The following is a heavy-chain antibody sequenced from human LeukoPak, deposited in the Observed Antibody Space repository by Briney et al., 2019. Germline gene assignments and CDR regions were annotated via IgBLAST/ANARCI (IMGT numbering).Heavy chain of an antibody. J-gene: IGHJ4*02. D-gene: IGHD6-13*01. V-gene: IGHV4-39*01. CDR3: ARHGLGYSSSDPRHLDY. Sequence: SETLSLTCSVSGDSISSSSYYWGWIRQPPGKGLGWIGSIYYSGSTYYNPSLKSRVTISVETSKNQFSLTLSSVTAADTAVYYCARHGLGYSSSDPRHLDYWGQGTLVAVSS. CDR1: GDSISSSSYY. CDR2: IYYSGST.